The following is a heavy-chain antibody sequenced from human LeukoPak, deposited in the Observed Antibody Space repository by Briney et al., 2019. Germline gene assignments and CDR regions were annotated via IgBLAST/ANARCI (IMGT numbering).Heavy chain of an antibody. Sequence: GRSLRLSCAASGFTFSSYSMNWVRQAPGKGLEWVSSISSSSSYIYYADSVKGRFTISRDNAKNSLYLQMNSLRAEDTAVYYCASHGYSSSWYFPNWGQGTLVTVSS. CDR1: GFTFSSYS. D-gene: IGHD6-13*01. CDR2: ISSSSSYI. CDR3: ASHGYSSSWYFPN. J-gene: IGHJ4*02. V-gene: IGHV3-21*01.